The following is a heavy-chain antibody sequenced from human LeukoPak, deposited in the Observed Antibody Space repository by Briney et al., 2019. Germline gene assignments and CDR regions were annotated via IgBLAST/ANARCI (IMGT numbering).Heavy chain of an antibody. V-gene: IGHV4-38-2*01. J-gene: IGHJ4*02. Sequence: SETLSLTCAVSGYSISSGYYWGWIRQPAGKGLEWIGRIYTSGSTNYNPSLKSRVTISVDTSKNQFSLKLSSVTAADTAVYYCARQPRDYYDSSGYYEYWGQGTLVTVSS. CDR3: ARQPRDYYDSSGYYEY. D-gene: IGHD3-22*01. CDR1: GYSISSGYY. CDR2: IYTSGST.